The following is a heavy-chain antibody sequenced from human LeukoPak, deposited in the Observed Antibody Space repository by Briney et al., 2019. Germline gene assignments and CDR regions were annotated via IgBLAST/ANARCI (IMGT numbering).Heavy chain of an antibody. CDR2: FDPEDGET. J-gene: IGHJ4*02. Sequence: ASVKVSCKVSGYTLTELSMHWVRQAPGKGLEWMGGFDPEDGETIYAQKFQGRATMTEDTSTDTAYMELSSLRSEDTAVYYCATCLYGSGTIFDYWGQGTLVTVSS. D-gene: IGHD3-10*01. V-gene: IGHV1-24*01. CDR1: GYTLTELS. CDR3: ATCLYGSGTIFDY.